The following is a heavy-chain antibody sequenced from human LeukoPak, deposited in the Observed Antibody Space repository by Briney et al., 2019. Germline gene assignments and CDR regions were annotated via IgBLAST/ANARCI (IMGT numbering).Heavy chain of an antibody. CDR3: AGANYYDSSGYYYAPI. CDR2: INPNSGGT. CDR1: GYTFTGYY. Sequence: ASVKVSCKASGYTFTGYYMHWVRQAPGQGLEWMGWINPNSGGTNYAQKFQGRVTMTRDTSISTAYMELSRLRSDDTAVYYCAGANYYDSSGYYYAPIWGQGTMVTVSS. D-gene: IGHD3-22*01. J-gene: IGHJ3*02. V-gene: IGHV1-2*02.